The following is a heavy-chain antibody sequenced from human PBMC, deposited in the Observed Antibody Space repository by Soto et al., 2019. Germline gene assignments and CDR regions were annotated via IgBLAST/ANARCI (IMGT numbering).Heavy chain of an antibody. D-gene: IGHD3-10*01. Sequence: QLTLKESGPTLVKPTQTLTLTCTFSGFSLSTSGVGVGWIRQPPGKALEWLALIYWDDDKRYSPSLKSRVTITKETSKNPVVLTLTNMDPVDTATYYCAHRQGADAGGAFGIWGQGTMVTVSS. CDR2: IYWDDDK. J-gene: IGHJ3*02. V-gene: IGHV2-5*02. CDR3: AHRQGADAGGAFGI. CDR1: GFSLSTSGVG.